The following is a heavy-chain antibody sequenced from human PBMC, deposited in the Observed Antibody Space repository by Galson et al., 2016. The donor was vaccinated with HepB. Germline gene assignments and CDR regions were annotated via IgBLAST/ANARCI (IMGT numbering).Heavy chain of an antibody. CDR1: GYSFTNYG. CDR3: ARDRPSLTGTLMVY. V-gene: IGHV1-18*01. J-gene: IGHJ4*02. D-gene: IGHD1-7*01. CDR2: ISAYNGYT. Sequence: SVKVSCKASGYSFTNYGISWIRQAPGQGLEWMGWISAYNGYTNYPQKLQGRATMTTDTSTSTAYMELRSLRSDDTALYYCARDRPSLTGTLMVYWGQGTLVTVSS.